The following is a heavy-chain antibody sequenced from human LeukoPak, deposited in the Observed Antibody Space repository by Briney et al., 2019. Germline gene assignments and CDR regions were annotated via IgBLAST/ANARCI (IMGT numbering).Heavy chain of an antibody. CDR3: AKNSGYNSYYFHY. CDR2: IIGSGGTT. CDR1: GFTFSSYA. D-gene: IGHD5-12*01. J-gene: IGHJ4*02. Sequence: GGSLRLSCAVSGFTFSSYAMSWVRQAPGKGLEWVSTIIGSGGTTYYADSVRGRFTIARDNSTSTLYLQLNSLRADDTAVFYCAKNSGYNSYYFHYWGQGTLVTASS. V-gene: IGHV3-23*01.